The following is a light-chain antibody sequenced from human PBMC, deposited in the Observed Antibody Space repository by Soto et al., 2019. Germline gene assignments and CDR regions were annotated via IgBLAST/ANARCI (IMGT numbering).Light chain of an antibody. J-gene: IGKJ2*01. CDR2: AAS. CDR3: QESFSPLYT. V-gene: IGKV1-39*01. Sequence: DIQMTQSPSSLSASVGDAVSLTCRASQTIHNYLNWYQQIPGKAPKLLIYAASNLRGGVPSRFSGGGSGTDFTLTINSLQPEDFETYYCQESFSPLYTFGQGTKVDIK. CDR1: QTIHNY.